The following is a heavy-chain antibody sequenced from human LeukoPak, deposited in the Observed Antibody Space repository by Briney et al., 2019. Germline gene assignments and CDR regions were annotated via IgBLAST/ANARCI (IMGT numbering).Heavy chain of an antibody. CDR1: GFTFSSNA. CDR2: ISFDGSSD. Sequence: GGSLRLSCAASGFTFSSNAMHWVHQAPGKGLEWMAVISFDGSSDNYADSVQGRFTISRDNSKNTLYLEMNSLRNDDTAVYYCVRDGAIFLFNGGAYFPHWGQGTLVTVSS. J-gene: IGHJ1*01. V-gene: IGHV3-30-3*01. D-gene: IGHD4-23*01. CDR3: VRDGAIFLFNGGAYFPH.